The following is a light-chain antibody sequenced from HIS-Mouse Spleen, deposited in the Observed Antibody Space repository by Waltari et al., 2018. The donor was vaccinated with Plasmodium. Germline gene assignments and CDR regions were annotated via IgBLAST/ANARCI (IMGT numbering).Light chain of an antibody. CDR2: EDS. V-gene: IGLV3-10*01. CDR3: YSTDSSGNHRV. J-gene: IGLJ3*02. CDR1: ALQNKY. Sequence: SYELTQPPSVSVSPGHTARLTCSGDALQNKYAHWYQQKSGQAPVLVIYEDSKRPSGIPERFSGSSSGTMATLTISGAQVEDEADYYCYSTDSSGNHRVFGGGTKLTVL.